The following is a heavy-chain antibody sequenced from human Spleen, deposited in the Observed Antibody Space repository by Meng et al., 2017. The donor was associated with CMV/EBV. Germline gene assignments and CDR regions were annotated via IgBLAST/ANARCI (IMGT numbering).Heavy chain of an antibody. CDR3: ARLSGTVYVHWFDS. Sequence: VCGGYFSGSYWHWLRQSQGVSVGWIEEQGGKGHTPYSPSHNRRLSLLIHTSKQPLSLKLRSVTAADAAVYFCARLSGTVYVHWFDSWGQGTLVTVSS. CDR2: QGGKGHT. CDR1: GGYFSGSY. J-gene: IGHJ5*01. D-gene: IGHD1-7*01. V-gene: IGHV4-34*01.